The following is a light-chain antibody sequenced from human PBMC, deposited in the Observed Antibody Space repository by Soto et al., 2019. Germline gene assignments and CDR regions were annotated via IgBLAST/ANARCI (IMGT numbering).Light chain of an antibody. Sequence: DIVMTQSPLSLSVTPGEPASISCRSSQSLLHTSGDNYLDWYLQRPGQSPQLLIYLGSKRASGVSDRFSGSGSGTRFTLKISRVEAEDVGAYYCMQGLQTPQVTFGQGTRLEIK. CDR2: LGS. CDR3: MQGLQTPQVT. J-gene: IGKJ5*01. CDR1: QSLLHTSGDNY. V-gene: IGKV2-28*01.